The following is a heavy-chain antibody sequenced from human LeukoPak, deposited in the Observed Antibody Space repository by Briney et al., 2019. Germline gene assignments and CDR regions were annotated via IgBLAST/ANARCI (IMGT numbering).Heavy chain of an antibody. Sequence: ASVKVSCKASGYTFTGYYIHWVRQAPGQGLEWMGWINPNSGGTNYAQKFQGRVTMTRDTSISTAYMELSRLRSDDTAVYYCASSPSHDSSGYYYVVDYWGQGTLATVSS. J-gene: IGHJ4*02. V-gene: IGHV1-2*02. D-gene: IGHD3-22*01. CDR3: ASSPSHDSSGYYYVVDY. CDR2: INPNSGGT. CDR1: GYTFTGYY.